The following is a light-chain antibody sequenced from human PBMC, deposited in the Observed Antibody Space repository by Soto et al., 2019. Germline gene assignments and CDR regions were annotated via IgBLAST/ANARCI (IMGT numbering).Light chain of an antibody. V-gene: IGKV3-20*01. CDR2: GAY. Sequence: LLTQSPGTPSLSLWDRATLPRGGTQSVSNNYLSWYQQKTGQAPRLLIYGAYNRATGIPDRFFGSGSGTDFTLIISRLESEGFAVYYDQQYGRAPCLTFGGGTQVE. CDR1: QSVSNNY. CDR3: QQYGRAPCLT. J-gene: IGKJ4*01.